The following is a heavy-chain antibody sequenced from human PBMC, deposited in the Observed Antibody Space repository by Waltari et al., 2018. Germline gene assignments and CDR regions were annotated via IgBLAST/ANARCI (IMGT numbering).Heavy chain of an antibody. V-gene: IGHV4-39*07. CDR2: VYFTGAT. Sequence: QLQLQESGPGLVKPSETLSLTCAVSGGSTRRIRHYWGWTRLSPGDGLEWIGSVYFTGATNYSPAFKSRVTVSLDTSKNQFSLKLSSVTAAYTAVYYCARSGLGATPVGYWGQGTLVTVSS. CDR1: GGSTRRIRHY. J-gene: IGHJ4*02. CDR3: ARSGLGATPVGY. D-gene: IGHD1-26*01.